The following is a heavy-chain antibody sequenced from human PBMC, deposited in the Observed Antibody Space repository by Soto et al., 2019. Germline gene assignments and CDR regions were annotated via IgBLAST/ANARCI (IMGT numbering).Heavy chain of an antibody. D-gene: IGHD6-6*01. Sequence: QVQLVQSGAEVKKPGASVKLSCKASGYTFTTYAISWVRQAPGQGLEWMGWLRTYDGQTDYAQNPQGRVTMTTDTSTNTAYMELRSLRSDDTAVYYCARDRLHTSSSITFDYWGQGALVTVSS. J-gene: IGHJ4*02. V-gene: IGHV1-18*01. CDR1: GYTFTTYA. CDR3: ARDRLHTSSSITFDY. CDR2: LRTYDGQT.